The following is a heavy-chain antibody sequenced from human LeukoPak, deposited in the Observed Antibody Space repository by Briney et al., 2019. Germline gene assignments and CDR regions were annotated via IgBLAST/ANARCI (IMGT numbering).Heavy chain of an antibody. J-gene: IGHJ4*02. V-gene: IGHV1-69*06. CDR3: ARGVHPGYSGNEGG. CDR2: IIPIFGTA. Sequence: SVKVSCKASGGTFSSYAVSWVRQAPGQGLEWMGGIIPIFGTANYAQKFQGRVTITADKSTSTAYMELSSLRSEDTAVYYCARGVHPGYSGNEGGWGQGTLVTVSS. CDR1: GGTFSSYA. D-gene: IGHD5-12*01.